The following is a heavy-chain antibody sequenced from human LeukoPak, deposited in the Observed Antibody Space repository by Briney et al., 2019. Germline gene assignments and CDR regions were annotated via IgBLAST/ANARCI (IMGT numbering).Heavy chain of an antibody. CDR2: IQYDGSKR. CDR3: ANTMYSNAWSPFDY. CDR1: TFTFSSYG. J-gene: IGHJ4*02. V-gene: IGHV3-30*02. D-gene: IGHD6-19*01. Sequence: GGSLRLSCVASTFTFSSYGMHWVRQAPGKGLEWVAFIQYDGSKRYYADSVKGRFTISRDNSKNTLYLQMNNLRPEDTALYYCANTMYSNAWSPFDYWGRGTLVTVSS.